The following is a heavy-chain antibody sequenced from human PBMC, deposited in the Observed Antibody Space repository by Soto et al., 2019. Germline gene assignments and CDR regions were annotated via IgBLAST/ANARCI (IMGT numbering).Heavy chain of an antibody. Sequence: SLRLSCAASGFTFSSYGMHWVRQAPGKGLEWVAVISYDGSNKYYADSVKGRFTISRDNSKNTLYLQMNSLRAEDTAVYYCAKDLAVAGTLGYWGQGTLVTVSS. CDR2: ISYDGSNK. CDR3: AKDLAVAGTLGY. J-gene: IGHJ4*02. CDR1: GFTFSSYG. V-gene: IGHV3-30*18. D-gene: IGHD6-19*01.